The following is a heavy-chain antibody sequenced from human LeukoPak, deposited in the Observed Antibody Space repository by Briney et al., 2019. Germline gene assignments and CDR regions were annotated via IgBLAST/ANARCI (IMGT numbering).Heavy chain of an antibody. CDR1: GYTFTSYD. J-gene: IGHJ5*02. CDR2: MNPNSGNT. CDR3: ARSSSWTNWFDP. V-gene: IGHV1-8*01. D-gene: IGHD6-13*01. Sequence: GASVKVSCKASGYTFTSYDINWVRQATGQGLEWMGWMNPNSGNTGYAQKFQGRVIMTRNTSISTAYMELSSLRSEDTAVYYCARSSSWTNWFDPWGQGTLVTVSS.